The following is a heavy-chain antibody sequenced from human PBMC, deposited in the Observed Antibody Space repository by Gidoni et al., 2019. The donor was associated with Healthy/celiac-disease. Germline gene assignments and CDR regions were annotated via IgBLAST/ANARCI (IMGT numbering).Heavy chain of an antibody. V-gene: IGHV3-30-3*01. J-gene: IGHJ1*01. CDR3: ATTTQYSGYDLFQH. CDR2: ISYDGSNK. Sequence: QVQLVESGGGVVQPGRSLGLSCAASGFTIRSYAMHWVRQAPGKGLEWVAVISYDGSNKYYADSVKGRFTISRDNSKNTLYLQMNSLRAEDTAVYYCATTTQYSGYDLFQHWGQGTLVTVSS. CDR1: GFTIRSYA. D-gene: IGHD5-12*01.